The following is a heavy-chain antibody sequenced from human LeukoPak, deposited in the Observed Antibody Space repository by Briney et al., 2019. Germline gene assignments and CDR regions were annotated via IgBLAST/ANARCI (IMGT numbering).Heavy chain of an antibody. CDR3: GKLSGRSSPNDY. D-gene: IGHD1-26*01. V-gene: IGHV3-72*01. CDR2: IKTRANSYTT. Sequence: GGSLRPSCAASGFAFSDHYMDWVRQAPGKGLEWVGRIKTRANSYTTEYAASVKGRFTVSRDDSTNSLNLQMNSLKIEDTAVYYCGKLSGRSSPNDYWGQGTLVTVSS. J-gene: IGHJ4*02. CDR1: GFAFSDHY.